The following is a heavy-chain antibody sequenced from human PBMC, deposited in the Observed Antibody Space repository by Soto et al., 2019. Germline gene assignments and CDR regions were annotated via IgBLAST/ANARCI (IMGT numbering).Heavy chain of an antibody. J-gene: IGHJ3*02. CDR1: VFSIISYC. Sequence: WDTLSLTCTVSVFSIISYCCSWILQPSGKELEWIVRIYTSLITNYNPSLKSRVTISVDTSKNQFSLKLSSVTAADTAVYYCARAYRSGYDDFDIWGHGTTVTXSS. CDR3: ARAYRSGYDDFDI. CDR2: IYTSLIT. V-gene: IGHV4-4*07. D-gene: IGHD3-10*01.